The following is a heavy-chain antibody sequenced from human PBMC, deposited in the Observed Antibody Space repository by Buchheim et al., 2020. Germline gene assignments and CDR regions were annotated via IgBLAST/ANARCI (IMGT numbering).Heavy chain of an antibody. D-gene: IGHD3-22*01. CDR3: AKDLGIYYYDSSGSRGFDP. CDR2: ISGSGGST. J-gene: IGHJ5*02. Sequence: EVQLLESGGGLVQPGGSLRLSCAASGFTFSSYAMSWVRQAPGKGLEWVSAISGSGGSTYYADSVKGRFTISRDNSKHTLYLQMNSLRAEDTAVYYCAKDLGIYYYDSSGSRGFDPWGQGTL. V-gene: IGHV3-23*01. CDR1: GFTFSSYA.